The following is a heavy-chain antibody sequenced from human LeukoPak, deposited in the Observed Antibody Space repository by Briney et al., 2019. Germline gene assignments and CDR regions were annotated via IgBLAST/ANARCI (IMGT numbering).Heavy chain of an antibody. CDR2: ISSASTTK. J-gene: IGHJ6*03. D-gene: IGHD3-3*01. CDR1: GFPFSDYY. CDR3: ARANYDFWSGYYYYYYYMDV. V-gene: IGHV3-11*04. Sequence: PGGSLRLSCVVSGFPFSDYYMSWIRQAPGKGLEWIAYISSASTTKQYAGSVKGRFTISRDNDQNSMFLQMNSLRAEDTAVYYCARANYDFWSGYYYYYYYMDVWGKGTTVTVSS.